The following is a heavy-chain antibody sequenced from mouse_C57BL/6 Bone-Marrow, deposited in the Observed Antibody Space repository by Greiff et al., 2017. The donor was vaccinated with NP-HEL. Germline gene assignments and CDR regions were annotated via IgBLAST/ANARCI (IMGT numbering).Heavy chain of an antibody. Sequence: QVQLQQSGPELVKPGASVKISCKASGYAFSSYWMNWVKQRPGKGLEWIGRIYPGNGDTNYNGKFKGKATLTADKSSSTAYMQLSSLTSEDSAVDFCARGDYGSSPYYFDYWGQGTTLTVSS. V-gene: IGHV1-82*01. J-gene: IGHJ2*01. CDR3: ARGDYGSSPYYFDY. D-gene: IGHD1-1*01. CDR2: IYPGNGDT. CDR1: GYAFSSYW.